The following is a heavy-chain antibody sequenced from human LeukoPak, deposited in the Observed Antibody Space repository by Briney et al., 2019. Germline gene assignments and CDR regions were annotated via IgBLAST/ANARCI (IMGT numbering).Heavy chain of an antibody. CDR1: GGSISSSSYY. V-gene: IGHV4-39*07. CDR3: ARDNRPWQWLVVGAFDI. CDR2: IYYSGST. J-gene: IGHJ3*02. D-gene: IGHD6-19*01. Sequence: SGTLSLTCTVSGGSISSSSYYWGWIRQPPGKGLEWIGSIYYSGSTYYNPSLKSRVTISVDTSKNQFSLKLSSVTAADTAVYYCARDNRPWQWLVVGAFDIWGQGTMVTVSS.